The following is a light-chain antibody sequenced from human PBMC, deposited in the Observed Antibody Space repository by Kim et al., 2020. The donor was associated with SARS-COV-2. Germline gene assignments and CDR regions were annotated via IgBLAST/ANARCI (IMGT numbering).Light chain of an antibody. CDR2: DND. Sequence: RVTISCTWSSSNIGAGFNVHLYQQLSGTAPKLLISDNDKRPPGVPDRFSTSKSGTSASLAITGLQAEDEADYYCQSYDVSLGGFVIFGGGTQLTVL. CDR1: SSNIGAGFN. V-gene: IGLV1-40*01. J-gene: IGLJ2*01. CDR3: QSYDVSLGGFVI.